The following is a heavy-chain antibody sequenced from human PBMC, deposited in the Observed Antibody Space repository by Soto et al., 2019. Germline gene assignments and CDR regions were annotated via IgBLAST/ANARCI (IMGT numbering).Heavy chain of an antibody. J-gene: IGHJ4*02. Sequence: SGPTLVNPTQTLTLTCTSSGFSLSTSGVGVGWIRQPPGKALEWLALIYWNDDKRYSPSLKSRLTITKDTSKNQVVLTMTNMDPVDTATYYCAHRRLAAAGLYYFDYWGQGTLVTVSS. V-gene: IGHV2-5*01. CDR3: AHRRLAAAGLYYFDY. CDR1: GFSLSTSGVG. D-gene: IGHD6-13*01. CDR2: IYWNDDK.